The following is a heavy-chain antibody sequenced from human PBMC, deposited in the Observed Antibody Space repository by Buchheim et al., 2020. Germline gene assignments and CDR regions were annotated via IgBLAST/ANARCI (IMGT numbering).Heavy chain of an antibody. CDR1: GFRFSSYG. Sequence: QVQLVESGGGVVQPGRSLRLSCAASGFRFSSYGMHWVRQAPGRGLEWVAVIWYDGSYKYYTDSVKGRFTISRDNSKNTLYLQMNSLRAEDTTVYYCARDRGSGSYSDGGFDYWGQGTL. J-gene: IGHJ4*02. D-gene: IGHD3-10*01. V-gene: IGHV3-33*01. CDR3: ARDRGSGSYSDGGFDY. CDR2: IWYDGSYK.